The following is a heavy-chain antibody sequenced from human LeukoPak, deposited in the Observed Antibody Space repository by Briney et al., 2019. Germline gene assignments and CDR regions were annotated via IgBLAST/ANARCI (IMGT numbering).Heavy chain of an antibody. D-gene: IGHD5-12*01. CDR2: ISGSGGST. V-gene: IGHV3-23*01. Sequence: GGSLRLSCTASGFTFNNAWMSWVRQAPGKGLEWVSAISGSGGSTYYADSVKGRFTISKDNSKNTLYLQMNSLRAEDTAVYYCAKARGYSGYDYFDYWGQGTLVTVSS. CDR1: GFTFNNAW. CDR3: AKARGYSGYDYFDY. J-gene: IGHJ4*02.